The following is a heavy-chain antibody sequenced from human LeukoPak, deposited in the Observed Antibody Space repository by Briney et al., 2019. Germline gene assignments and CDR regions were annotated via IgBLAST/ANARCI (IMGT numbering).Heavy chain of an antibody. CDR3: ARAYSRSRFDY. J-gene: IGHJ4*02. D-gene: IGHD6-6*01. Sequence: RTGESLKISRKGSGYNFTNYWISWVRQMPGKGLEWMGTIDPSDSYNNYSPSFQGHVTISADKSISTAYLQWSSLKASDTAMYYCARAYSRSRFDYWGQGTLVTVSS. CDR1: GYNFTNYW. CDR2: IDPSDSYN. V-gene: IGHV5-10-1*01.